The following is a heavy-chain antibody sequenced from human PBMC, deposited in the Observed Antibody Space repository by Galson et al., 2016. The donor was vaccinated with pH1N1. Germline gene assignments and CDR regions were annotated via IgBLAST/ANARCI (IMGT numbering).Heavy chain of an antibody. D-gene: IGHD5-24*01. CDR2: ISHTGST. CDR3: ARRGRWQQMGF. Sequence: ETLSLTCAVFGGSFSNYQWTWIRQSPGKGLEWIGEISHTGSTNYNPSLWSRLTISIDTSKSQFSLSLRSVSAADTGIYYCARRGRWQQMGFWGQGTPVSASS. V-gene: IGHV4-34*01. J-gene: IGHJ4*02. CDR1: GGSFSNYQ.